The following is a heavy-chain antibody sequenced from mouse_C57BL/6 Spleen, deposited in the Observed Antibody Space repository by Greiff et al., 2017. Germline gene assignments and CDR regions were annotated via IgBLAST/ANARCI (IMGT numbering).Heavy chain of an antibody. V-gene: IGHV5-17*01. J-gene: IGHJ1*03. Sequence: EVLLVESGGGLVKPGGSLKLSCAASGFTFSDYGMHWVRQAPEQGLEWVAYISSGSSTIYYADTVKGRFTISRDNAKNTLFLQMTSLRSEDTAMYYCARAPSYYSNYWYFDVWGKGTTVTVSS. CDR1: GFTFSDYG. CDR3: ARAPSYYSNYWYFDV. CDR2: ISSGSSTI. D-gene: IGHD2-5*01.